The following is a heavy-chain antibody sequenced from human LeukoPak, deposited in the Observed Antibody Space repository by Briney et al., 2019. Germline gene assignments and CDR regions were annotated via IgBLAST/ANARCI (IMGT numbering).Heavy chain of an antibody. V-gene: IGHV1-46*01. CDR3: ARAVRIVGSNPLLGPFEYYFDY. CDR2: INPSGGST. D-gene: IGHD1-26*01. J-gene: IGHJ4*02. Sequence: RASVKVSCKASGYTFTSYYMHWVRQTPGQGLEWMGIINPSGGSTSYAQKFQGRVTTTRDTSTSTVYMELSSLRSEDTAVYYCARAVRIVGSNPLLGPFEYYFDYWGQGTLVTVSS. CDR1: GYTFTSYY.